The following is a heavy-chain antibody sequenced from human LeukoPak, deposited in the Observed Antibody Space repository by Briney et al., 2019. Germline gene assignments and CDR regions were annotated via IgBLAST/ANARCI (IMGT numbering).Heavy chain of an antibody. CDR3: ARLGVYCSGGSCYSQSNNWFDP. J-gene: IGHJ5*02. Sequence: GESLKISCKGSGYSFISYWIGWVRQMPGKGLEWMGIIYPGDSDTRYSPSFQGQVTISADKSISTAYLQWSSLKASDTAMYYCARLGVYCSGGSCYSQSNNWFDPWGQGTLVTASS. CDR1: GYSFISYW. V-gene: IGHV5-51*01. CDR2: IYPGDSDT. D-gene: IGHD2-15*01.